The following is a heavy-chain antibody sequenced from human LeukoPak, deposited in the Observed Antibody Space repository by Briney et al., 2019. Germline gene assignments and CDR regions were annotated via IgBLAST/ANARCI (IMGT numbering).Heavy chain of an antibody. Sequence: GGSLRVACEASGFTFRNYALNWVRQAPGKGLEWVSSISAGGGSAYYADSVRGRFTVSRDPSKNTLYLQMNSLRVADAAVYYCAKSPTGTRYFADFWGQGTLVTVSS. V-gene: IGHV3-23*01. CDR3: AKSPTGTRYFADF. J-gene: IGHJ4*02. CDR1: GFTFRNYA. CDR2: ISAGGGSA. D-gene: IGHD1-1*01.